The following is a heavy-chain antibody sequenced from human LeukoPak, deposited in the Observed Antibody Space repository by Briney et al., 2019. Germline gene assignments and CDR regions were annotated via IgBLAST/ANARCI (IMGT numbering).Heavy chain of an antibody. J-gene: IGHJ4*02. V-gene: IGHV4-30-2*01. D-gene: IGHD5-24*01. CDR2: ISHYENA. CDR1: GDSISSGGYF. CDR3: ARDGYNSAPFDY. Sequence: SETLCLTCTASGDSISSGGYFWSWLRQPPGKGLEWIGYISHYENAYYNPALSSRVTMSVDKSKNQVSLKITSVTAADTAIYYCARDGYNSAPFDYWGQGTLVTVSS.